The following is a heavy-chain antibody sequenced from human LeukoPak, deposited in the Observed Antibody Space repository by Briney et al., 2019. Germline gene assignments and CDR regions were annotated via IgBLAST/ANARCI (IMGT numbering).Heavy chain of an antibody. V-gene: IGHV1-46*01. Sequence: GASVKVSCKASGYTFTSYYMHWVRQAPGQGLEWMGIINPSGGSTSYAQKFQGRVTMTRDTSTSTVYMELSSLRSEDTAVYYCVMVRGRNWFDPWGQGTLVTVSS. D-gene: IGHD3-10*01. CDR3: VMVRGRNWFDP. CDR2: INPSGGST. CDR1: GYTFTSYY. J-gene: IGHJ5*02.